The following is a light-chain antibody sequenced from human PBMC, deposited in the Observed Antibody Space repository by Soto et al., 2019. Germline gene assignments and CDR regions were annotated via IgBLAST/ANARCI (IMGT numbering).Light chain of an antibody. V-gene: IGLV2-14*01. CDR2: EVS. Sequence: HSALTQPASVSGSPGQSITISCTGTSSDVGGYNFVSWYQQHPGKAPKLMIYEVSNRPSGVSYRFSGSQSGNTAFLTISGLQAEDEADYSCSSYTSRDTYVFGTGTKVTVL. CDR1: SSDVGGYNF. J-gene: IGLJ1*01. CDR3: SSYTSRDTYV.